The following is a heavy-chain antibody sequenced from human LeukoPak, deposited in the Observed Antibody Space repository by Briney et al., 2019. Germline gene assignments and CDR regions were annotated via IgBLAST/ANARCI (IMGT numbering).Heavy chain of an antibody. CDR1: GITISSYA. CDR2: LSGSGGTT. V-gene: IGHV3-23*01. D-gene: IGHD3-22*01. CDR3: AKGSSMIVTGGRFDP. Sequence: GGSLRLSCAASGITISSYAMNWVRQAPGKGLEWVSALSGSGGTTYYADSVKGRFTISRDNSENTLYLQMNSLRAEDTAVYYCAKGSSMIVTGGRFDPWGQGTLVTVSS. J-gene: IGHJ5*02.